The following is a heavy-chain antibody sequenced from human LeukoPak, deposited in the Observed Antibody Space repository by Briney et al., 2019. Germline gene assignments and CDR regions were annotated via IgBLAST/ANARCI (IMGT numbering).Heavy chain of an antibody. Sequence: PGGSLRLSCAASGFTFTNYWMSWVRQAPGKGLELVANIKQDRSEKYYVDSVKGRFTISRDNAKNSLYLQMNSLRAEGTAVYYCARDLPWIQTIDYWGQGTLVTVSS. CDR2: IKQDRSEK. V-gene: IGHV3-7*01. CDR1: GFTFTNYW. J-gene: IGHJ4*02. D-gene: IGHD5-18*01. CDR3: ARDLPWIQTIDY.